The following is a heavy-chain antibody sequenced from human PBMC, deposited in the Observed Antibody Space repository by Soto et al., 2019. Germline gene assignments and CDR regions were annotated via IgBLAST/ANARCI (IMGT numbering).Heavy chain of an antibody. CDR3: ARVRSGSTGTLDY. CDR1: GYTFTIYA. V-gene: IGHV1-3*01. J-gene: IGHJ4*02. CDR2: INAGNGNT. D-gene: IGHD1-1*01. Sequence: ASVKVSCKASGYTFTIYAMHWVRQAPGQRLEWMGWINAGNGNTKYSQKFQGRVTITRDTSASTAYMELSSLRSEDTAVYYCARVRSGSTGTLDYWGQGTLVTVSS.